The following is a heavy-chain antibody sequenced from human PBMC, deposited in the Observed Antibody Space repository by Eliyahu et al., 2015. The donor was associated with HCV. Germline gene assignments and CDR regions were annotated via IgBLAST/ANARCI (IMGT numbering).Heavy chain of an antibody. Sequence: QVQLVQSGAEVKKPGASVKVSCRASGYTFAANRIHWVRQAPGQGLEWMGWINPNSGGSNFAQKFLGRVTMTRDTSITTAYVELSRLTSDDTAVYYCARDGNYFDSSGPVDYWGQGSLVTVSS. V-gene: IGHV1-2*02. J-gene: IGHJ4*02. D-gene: IGHD3-22*01. CDR3: ARDGNYFDSSGPVDY. CDR1: GYTFAANR. CDR2: INPNSGGS.